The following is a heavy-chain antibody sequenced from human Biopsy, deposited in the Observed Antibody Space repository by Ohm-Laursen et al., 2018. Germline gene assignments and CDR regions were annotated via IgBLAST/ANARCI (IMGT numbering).Heavy chain of an antibody. CDR2: ISNSGNT. V-gene: IGHV4-59*08. Sequence: GTLSLTCGVSGDSINSSYWSWIRQAPGKGLEWIGFISNSGNTNYNPSLKSRVTISADTSKNQFSLKLGSVTVADTAVFYCARRGSGGRSFDYWGQGSLVTVSS. CDR1: GDSINSSY. CDR3: ARRGSGGRSFDY. D-gene: IGHD2-15*01. J-gene: IGHJ4*02.